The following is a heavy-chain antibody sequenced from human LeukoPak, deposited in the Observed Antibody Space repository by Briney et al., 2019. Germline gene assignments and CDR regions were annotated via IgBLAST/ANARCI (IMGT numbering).Heavy chain of an antibody. CDR1: GGSISSGDYY. J-gene: IGHJ3*02. D-gene: IGHD3-3*01. Sequence: SQTLSLTCTVSGGSISSGDYYWTWIRQPPGKGLEWIGYVYYSGIAYYNPSLKSRVTMSVDTSNNQFSLRLSSVTAADTAVYYCARGLLDSYYDFWSGYGNDAFDIWGQGTMVTVSS. CDR3: ARGLLDSYYDFWSGYGNDAFDI. CDR2: VYYSGIA. V-gene: IGHV4-30-4*08.